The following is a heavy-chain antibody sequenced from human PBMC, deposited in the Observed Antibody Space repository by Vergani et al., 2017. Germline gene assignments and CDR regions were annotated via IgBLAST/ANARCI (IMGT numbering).Heavy chain of an antibody. CDR3: ARESTTVTTLGAGDAFDI. CDR1: GGSVSSGSYY. CDR2: IYYSGST. Sequence: QVQLQESGPGLVKPPETLSLTCTVSGGSVSSGSYYWSWIRQPAGKGLEWIGYIYYSGSTNYNPSLKSRVTISVDTSKNQFSLKLSSVTAADTAVYYCARESTTVTTLGAGDAFDIWGQGTMVTVSS. J-gene: IGHJ3*02. D-gene: IGHD4-17*01. V-gene: IGHV4-61*10.